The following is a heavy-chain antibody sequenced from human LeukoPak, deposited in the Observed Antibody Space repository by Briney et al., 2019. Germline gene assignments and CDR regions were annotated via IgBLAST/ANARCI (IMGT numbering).Heavy chain of an antibody. Sequence: ASVKVSCKASGYTFTSYYMHWVRQAPGQGLEWMGIINPSGGSTSYAQKFQGRVTMTRDTSASTAYMELSSLRSEDTAVYYCARKADCSGGSCYSPAGYWGQGTLVTVSS. V-gene: IGHV1-46*01. CDR1: GYTFTSYY. J-gene: IGHJ4*02. CDR3: ARKADCSGGSCYSPAGY. CDR2: INPSGGST. D-gene: IGHD2-15*01.